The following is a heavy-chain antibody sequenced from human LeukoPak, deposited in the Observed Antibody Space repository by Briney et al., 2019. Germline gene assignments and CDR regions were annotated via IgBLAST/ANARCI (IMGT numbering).Heavy chain of an antibody. CDR1: GFTFDSYS. V-gene: IGHV3-21*01. CDR3: ARSYSSTPQYYYYYYMDV. D-gene: IGHD6-13*01. Sequence: GGSLRLSCAASGFTFDSYSMNWVRQTPGKGLEWVSSISSSSGYINYADSVKGRFTVSRDNAKNSLYLQMNSLRAEDTAVYYCARSYSSTPQYYYYYYMDVWGKGTTVTVSS. CDR2: ISSSSGYI. J-gene: IGHJ6*03.